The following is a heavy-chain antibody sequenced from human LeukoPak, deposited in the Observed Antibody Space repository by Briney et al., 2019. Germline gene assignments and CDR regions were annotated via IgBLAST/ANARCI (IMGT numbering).Heavy chain of an antibody. CDR1: GYTFTSYD. Sequence: GASVKVSCKASGYTFTSYDINWVRQATGQGLEWMGWMNPNSGNTGYAQKFQGRVTITRNTSISTAYMELSSLRSEDTAVYYCARGGSKGSDERLHYYYMDVWGKGTTVTVSS. CDR2: MNPNSGNT. CDR3: ARGGSKGSDERLHYYYMDV. V-gene: IGHV1-8*03. J-gene: IGHJ6*03. D-gene: IGHD3-10*01.